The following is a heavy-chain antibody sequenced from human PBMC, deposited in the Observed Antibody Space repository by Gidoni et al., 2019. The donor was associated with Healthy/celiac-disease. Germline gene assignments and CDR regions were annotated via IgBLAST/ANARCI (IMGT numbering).Heavy chain of an antibody. J-gene: IGHJ6*02. CDR3: ATGMNSSGWYGGFDYYYYGMDV. D-gene: IGHD6-19*01. V-gene: IGHV4-4*07. Sequence: QVHLQKSGPGLVKPSETLSPTCTVSGGSISTYYWSWIRQPAGKRLEWIGRFYTSGSPNYNPSLKSRVTMSVDTSKNQCYLKLSSVTAADTAVYYCATGMNSSGWYGGFDYYYYGMDVWGQGTTVTVSS. CDR2: FYTSGSP. CDR1: GGSISTYY.